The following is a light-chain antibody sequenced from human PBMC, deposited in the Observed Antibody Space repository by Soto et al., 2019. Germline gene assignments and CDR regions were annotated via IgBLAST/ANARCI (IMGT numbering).Light chain of an antibody. CDR2: EVS. Sequence: QSVLTQPASVSGSPGQSITISYTGTSSDVGAYNYVSWYQQHPGKAPKLMIYEVSNRPSGVSDRFSASKSGNTASLTISGLQAEDEADYYCSSYTRDSTVVFGGGTKLTVL. J-gene: IGLJ2*01. CDR1: SSDVGAYNY. CDR3: SSYTRDSTVV. V-gene: IGLV2-14*01.